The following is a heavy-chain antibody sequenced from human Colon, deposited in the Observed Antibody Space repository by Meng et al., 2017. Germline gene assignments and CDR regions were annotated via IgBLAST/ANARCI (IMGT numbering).Heavy chain of an antibody. J-gene: IGHJ4*02. Sequence: GESLKISCAASGFTVSSNYMSWVRQAPGKGLEWVSVIDTDGGPHYIGSVRGRFTISRDNSKNTLYLQMNSLRAEDTAVYYCAREVDSSGLYYFDYWGQGTLVTVSS. D-gene: IGHD6-19*01. CDR3: AREVDSSGLYYFDY. CDR2: IDTDGGP. CDR1: GFTVSSNY. V-gene: IGHV3-66*02.